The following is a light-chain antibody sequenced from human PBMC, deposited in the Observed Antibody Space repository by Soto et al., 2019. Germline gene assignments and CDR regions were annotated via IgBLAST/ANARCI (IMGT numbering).Light chain of an antibody. J-gene: IGLJ1*01. V-gene: IGLV2-14*01. CDR3: SSYTAGGTI. Sequence: QSVLTQPASVSGAPGQSITISCTGTSGDVGGYYYVSWYQQLPGKAPKLMISEVSNRPSGVSNRFSGSKSGNTASLTISGLQAEDEDDYYCSSYTAGGTIFGTGTKVTVL. CDR2: EVS. CDR1: SGDVGGYYY.